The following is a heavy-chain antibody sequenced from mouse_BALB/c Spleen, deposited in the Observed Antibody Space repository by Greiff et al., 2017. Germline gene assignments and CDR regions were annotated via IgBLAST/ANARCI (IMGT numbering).Heavy chain of an antibody. Sequence: VKLMESGPGLVAPSQSLFITCTVSGFSLTSYGVHWVRQPPGKGLEWLGVIWAGGSTNYNSALMSRLSISKDNSKSQVFLKMNSLQTDDTAMYYCARDLVLRISGAMDYWGQGTSVTVSS. D-gene: IGHD1-1*01. V-gene: IGHV2-9*02. CDR1: GFSLTSYG. CDR3: ARDLVLRISGAMDY. CDR2: IWAGGST. J-gene: IGHJ4*01.